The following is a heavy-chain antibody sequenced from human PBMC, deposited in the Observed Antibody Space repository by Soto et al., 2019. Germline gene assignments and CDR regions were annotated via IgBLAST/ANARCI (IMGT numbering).Heavy chain of an antibody. Sequence: QVQLVESGGGVVQPGRSLRLSCAASGFTFSSYAMHWVRQAPGKGLEWVAVISYDGSNKYYADSVKGRFTISRDKSKNTLYLQMNSLRAEDTAVYYWARDASIAARPKYYVEYRGQGTLV. CDR2: ISYDGSNK. D-gene: IGHD6-6*01. CDR3: ARDASIAARPKYYVEY. J-gene: IGHJ4*02. CDR1: GFTFSSYA. V-gene: IGHV3-30-3*01.